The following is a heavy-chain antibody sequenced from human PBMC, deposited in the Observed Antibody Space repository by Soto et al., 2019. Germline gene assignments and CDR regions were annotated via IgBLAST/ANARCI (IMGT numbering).Heavy chain of an antibody. CDR3: AREPITMVRGVIRHFDY. J-gene: IGHJ4*02. V-gene: IGHV5-10-1*01. CDR1: GCSFTSYW. D-gene: IGHD3-10*01. Sequence: PGVSLKISWKGSGCSFTSYWISWMRQMHGKGLEWMGRIDPSDSYTNYSPSFQGHVTISADKSISTAYLQWSSLKASDTAMYYCAREPITMVRGVIRHFDYWGQGTLVT. CDR2: IDPSDSYT.